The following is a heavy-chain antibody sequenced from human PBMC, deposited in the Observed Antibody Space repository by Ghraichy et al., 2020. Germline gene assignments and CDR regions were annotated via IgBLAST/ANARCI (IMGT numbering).Heavy chain of an antibody. CDR3: ARWSHYYDSSGIAWG. CDR2: IIPIFGTA. CDR1: GGTFSSYA. J-gene: IGHJ4*02. D-gene: IGHD3-22*01. Sequence: SVKVSCKASGGTFSSYAISWVRQAPGQGLEWMGGIIPIFGTANYAQKFQGRVTITADESTSTAYMELSSLRSEDTAVYYCARWSHYYDSSGIAWGWGQGTLVTVSS. V-gene: IGHV1-69*13.